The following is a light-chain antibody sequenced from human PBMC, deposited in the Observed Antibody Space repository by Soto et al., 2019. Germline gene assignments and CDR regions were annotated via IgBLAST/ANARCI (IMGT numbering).Light chain of an antibody. CDR2: KAS. J-gene: IGKJ1*01. CDR3: QQYNSYSGT. V-gene: IGKV1-5*03. CDR1: QGISSN. Sequence: DIQVTQSPSFLYASLGDRVTITCRASQGISSNLAWYQQKPGKAPKLLIYKASSLESGVPSRFSGSGSGTEFTLTISSLQPDDFATYYCQQYNSYSGTFGQGTKVDIK.